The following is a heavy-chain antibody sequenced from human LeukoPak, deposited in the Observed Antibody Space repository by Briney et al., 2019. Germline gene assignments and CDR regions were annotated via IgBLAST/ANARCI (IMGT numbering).Heavy chain of an antibody. V-gene: IGHV3-30*02. J-gene: IGHJ6*04. CDR3: AKAYGSRLLKGDHQNMDV. D-gene: IGHD2-21*02. Sequence: PGGSLRLSCAASGFTFSDAWMIWVRQAPGKGLDWVSFIRYDGNEKQYADSMRGRVTISRDNSKGTLFLQMTSLRPEDTAVYYCAKAYGSRLLKGDHQNMDVWGKGTTVIVSS. CDR2: IRYDGNEK. CDR1: GFTFSDAW.